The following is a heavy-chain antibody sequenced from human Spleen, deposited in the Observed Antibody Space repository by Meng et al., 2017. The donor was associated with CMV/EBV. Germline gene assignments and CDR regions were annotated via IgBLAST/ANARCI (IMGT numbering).Heavy chain of an antibody. CDR2: ISSSSSYI. CDR1: GFTFSSYS. Sequence: GESLKISCAASGFTFSSYSMNWVRQAPGKGLEWVSSISSSSSYIYYADSVKGRFTISRDNAKNSLYLQMNSLRAEDTAVYYCAIDGSVVPPHFDYWGQGTLVTVSS. J-gene: IGHJ4*02. D-gene: IGHD2-2*01. CDR3: AIDGSVVPPHFDY. V-gene: IGHV3-21*01.